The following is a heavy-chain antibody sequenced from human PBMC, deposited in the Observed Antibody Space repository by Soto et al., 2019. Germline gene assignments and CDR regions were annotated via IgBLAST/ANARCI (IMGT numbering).Heavy chain of an antibody. D-gene: IGHD3-22*01. CDR1: GGSISSGGYY. Sequence: SETLSLTCTVSGGSISSGGYYWSWIRQHPGKGLEWIGYIYYSGSTYYNPSLKSRVTISVDTSKNQFSLKLSSVTAADTAVYYCARTPMIVAPSAGFDPWGQGTLVTVSS. V-gene: IGHV4-31*03. CDR3: ARTPMIVAPSAGFDP. J-gene: IGHJ5*02. CDR2: IYYSGST.